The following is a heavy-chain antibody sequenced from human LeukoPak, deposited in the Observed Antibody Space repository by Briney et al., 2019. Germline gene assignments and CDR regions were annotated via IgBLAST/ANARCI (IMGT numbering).Heavy chain of an antibody. CDR3: ARHYGGNSVTAGFQY. Sequence: SVKVSCKASGGTFSSYSISWVRQASGHGLEWIGRIIPILAITHYAQRFEGRVTITADESATTADMELSSLTSEDTALYFCARHYGGNSVTAGFQYWGQGTLVTVSS. J-gene: IGHJ1*01. CDR1: GGTFSSYS. CDR2: IIPILAIT. D-gene: IGHD4-23*01. V-gene: IGHV1-69*02.